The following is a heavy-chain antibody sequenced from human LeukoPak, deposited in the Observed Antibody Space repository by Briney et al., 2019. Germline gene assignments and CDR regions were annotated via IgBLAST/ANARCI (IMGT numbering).Heavy chain of an antibody. CDR1: GYTFTSYD. V-gene: IGHV1-8*01. CDR2: MNPNSGNT. J-gene: IGHJ4*02. D-gene: IGHD6-19*01. CDR3: ARPWGYSSGWSEDGFDY. Sequence: ASXXXXCXASGYTFTSYDIXXVRQATGQGXXXXGXMNPNSGNTGYAQKFQGRVTMTRNTSISTAYMELSSLRSEDTAVYYCARPWGYSSGWSEDGFDYWGQGTLVTVSS.